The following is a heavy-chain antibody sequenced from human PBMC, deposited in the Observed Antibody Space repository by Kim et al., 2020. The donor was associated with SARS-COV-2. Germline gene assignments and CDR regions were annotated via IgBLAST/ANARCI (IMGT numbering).Heavy chain of an antibody. D-gene: IGHD1-26*01. Sequence: GGTYYNPSLTSRVTISVATSKNQFSLKLSSVTAADTAVYYCARQGGSGDYWGQGTLVTVSS. V-gene: IGHV4-39*01. J-gene: IGHJ4*02. CDR2: GGT. CDR3: ARQGGSGDY.